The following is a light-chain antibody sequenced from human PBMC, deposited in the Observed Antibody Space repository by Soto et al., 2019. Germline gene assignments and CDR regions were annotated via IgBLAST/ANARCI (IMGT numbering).Light chain of an antibody. CDR3: QQYVSSKAT. Sequence: EIVWTQSPGTLSLSPWERATLSCRASQRISSSYLAWYQQKPGQAPRLLIYGASSRATGIPERFSGSGSGTDLTLTASRLEPEDFAVYYCQQYVSSKATVGQGTKVDIK. CDR2: GAS. CDR1: QRISSSY. V-gene: IGKV3-20*01. J-gene: IGKJ1*01.